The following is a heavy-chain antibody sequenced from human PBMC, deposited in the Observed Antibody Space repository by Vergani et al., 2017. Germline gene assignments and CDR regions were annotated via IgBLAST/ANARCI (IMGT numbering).Heavy chain of an antibody. V-gene: IGHV3-43*02. J-gene: IGHJ4*02. CDR1: GFTFNDYA. D-gene: IGHD6-6*01. Sequence: EVQLVESGGGVVQPGGSLRLSCAASGFTFNDYAVHWVRQAPGKGLEWVSLISGDGGSTYYADSVKGRFTISRDNGKNSLYLQMNSLRPEDTALYYCAYHVEDSSSYDYWGQGTLVTVSS. CDR3: AYHVEDSSSYDY. CDR2: ISGDGGST.